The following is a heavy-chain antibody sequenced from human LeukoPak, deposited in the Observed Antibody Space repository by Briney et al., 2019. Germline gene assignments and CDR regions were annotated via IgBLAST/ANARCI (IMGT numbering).Heavy chain of an antibody. J-gene: IGHJ3*02. CDR2: INHSGST. CDR3: ARSTGYYYGAFDI. V-gene: IGHV4-34*01. Sequence: PSETLSLTCAVYGGSFSGYYWSWIRQPPGKGLEWIGEINHSGSTNYNPPLKSRVTISVDTSKNQFSLKLSSVTAADTAVYYCARSTGYYYGAFDIWGQGTMVTVSS. CDR1: GGSFSGYY. D-gene: IGHD3-22*01.